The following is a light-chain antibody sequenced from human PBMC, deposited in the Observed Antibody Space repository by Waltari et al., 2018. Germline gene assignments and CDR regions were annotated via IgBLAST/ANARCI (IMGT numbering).Light chain of an antibody. Sequence: DIQMTQSPSTLSASVGDRVTITCRASQSISSWLAWYQQKPGKAPNRLIYKASTLESGGPSRFSASGSGTEFTLTISSLQPEDFATYHCQQYSSYRAFGQGTTVEIK. V-gene: IGKV1-5*03. CDR3: QQYSSYRA. CDR2: KAS. J-gene: IGKJ1*01. CDR1: QSISSW.